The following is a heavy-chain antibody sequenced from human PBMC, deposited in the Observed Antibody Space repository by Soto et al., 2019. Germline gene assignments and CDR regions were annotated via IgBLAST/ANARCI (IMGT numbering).Heavy chain of an antibody. CDR3: ERGVYGSGNYFTGPSAFDI. V-gene: IGHV1-69*06. D-gene: IGHD3-10*01. Sequence: QVQLEQSGAEVKKPGSSVKVSCKASGGTLSDHGVSWLRQAPGQGLEWVGGTIPVFDTAKYALKFQGRVTIAADKTTNIAYMKLSSVRSEDTAFYDCERGVYGSGNYFTGPSAFDIWGQGTMVIVSS. J-gene: IGHJ3*02. CDR2: TIPVFDTA. CDR1: GGTLSDHG.